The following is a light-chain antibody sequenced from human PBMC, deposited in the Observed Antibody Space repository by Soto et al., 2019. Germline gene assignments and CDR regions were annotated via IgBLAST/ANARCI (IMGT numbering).Light chain of an antibody. Sequence: QSALTQPASVSGSPGQSITISCTGTSSDVGGYNHVSWYQQHPGKAPKLMIYDVSNRPSGVSNRFSGSKSCNTASLTISGLQAEDEADYYCSSYTSSSTYVFGTGTKLTVL. J-gene: IGLJ1*01. CDR3: SSYTSSSTYV. CDR1: SSDVGGYNH. CDR2: DVS. V-gene: IGLV2-14*01.